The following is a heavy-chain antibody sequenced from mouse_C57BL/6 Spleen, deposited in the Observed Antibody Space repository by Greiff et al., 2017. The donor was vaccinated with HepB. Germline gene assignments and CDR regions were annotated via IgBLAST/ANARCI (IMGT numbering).Heavy chain of an antibody. CDR2: INPSNGGT. D-gene: IGHD1-1*01. CDR3: ARGLGTTVPFAW. J-gene: IGHJ3*01. V-gene: IGHV1-53*01. Sequence: QVQLQQSGTELVKPGASVKLSCKASGYTFTSYWMHWVKQRPGQGLEWIGNINPSNGGTNYNEKFKSKATLTVDKSSSTAYMQLSSLTSEDSAVYYCARGLGTTVPFAWWGQGTLVTVSA. CDR1: GYTFTSYW.